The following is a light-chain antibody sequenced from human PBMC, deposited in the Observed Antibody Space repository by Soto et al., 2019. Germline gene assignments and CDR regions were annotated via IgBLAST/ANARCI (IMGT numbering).Light chain of an antibody. Sequence: QSVLTQPASVSGSPGQSITISCTGTSSDVGGYNYVSWYQQHPGKAPKLMIYDVSNRPSGVSNRFSGSKSGNTASLTISGLQAECEADYYCSSYTSSSTLYVFGTGTKLTVL. V-gene: IGLV2-14*01. J-gene: IGLJ1*01. CDR2: DVS. CDR3: SSYTSSSTLYV. CDR1: SSDVGGYNY.